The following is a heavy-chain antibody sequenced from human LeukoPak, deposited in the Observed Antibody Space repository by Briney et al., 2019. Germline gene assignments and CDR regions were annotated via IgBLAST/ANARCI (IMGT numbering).Heavy chain of an antibody. CDR1: GGSISSYY. CDR2: IYYSGST. V-gene: IGHV4-59*08. CDR3: ARLDGDIVLMVYDNWFDP. Sequence: SEILSLTCTVSGGSISSYYWSWIRQPPGKGLEWIGYIYYSGSTNYNPSLKSRVTISVDTSKNQFSLKLSSVTAADTAVYYCARLDGDIVLMVYDNWFDPWGQGTLVTVSS. D-gene: IGHD2-8*01. J-gene: IGHJ5*02.